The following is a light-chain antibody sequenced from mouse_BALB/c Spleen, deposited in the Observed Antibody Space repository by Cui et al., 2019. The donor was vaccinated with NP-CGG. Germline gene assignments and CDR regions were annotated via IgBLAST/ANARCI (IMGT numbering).Light chain of an antibody. CDR3: ALWYSNHWV. Sequence: QAVVTQESALTTSPGETVTLTCRSSTGAVTTSNYANWVQEKPEHLFTGLIGGTNNRAPGVPARFSGSLIGDKAALTITGAQTEDEAKYFCALWYSNHWVFGGGTKLTVL. CDR1: TGAVTTSNY. J-gene: IGLJ1*01. CDR2: GTN. V-gene: IGLV1*01.